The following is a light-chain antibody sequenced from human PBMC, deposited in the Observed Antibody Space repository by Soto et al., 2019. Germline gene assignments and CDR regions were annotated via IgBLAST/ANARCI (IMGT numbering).Light chain of an antibody. CDR1: NSDVGGYNY. Sequence: QSVLTQPASVSGSPGQSITISCTGTNSDVGGYNYVSWYQQHPGKAPELMIYEVSHRPSGVSNRFSGSKSGNTASLTISGLQAEDETDYYCFSYTSSGTYVFGTGTKVTVL. J-gene: IGLJ1*01. CDR2: EVS. CDR3: FSYTSSGTYV. V-gene: IGLV2-14*01.